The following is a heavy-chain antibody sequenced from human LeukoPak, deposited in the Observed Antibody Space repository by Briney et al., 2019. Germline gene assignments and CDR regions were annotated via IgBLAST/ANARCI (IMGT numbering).Heavy chain of an antibody. Sequence: SEALSLTCAVYGGSLSGYYWSWIRQPPGKGLEWIGEINHSGSTNYNPSLKSRVTISVDTSKNQFSLKLSSVTAADTAVYYCARLYSSGWYGYWGQGTLVTVSS. J-gene: IGHJ4*02. V-gene: IGHV4-34*01. CDR2: INHSGST. D-gene: IGHD6-19*01. CDR3: ARLYSSGWYGY. CDR1: GGSLSGYY.